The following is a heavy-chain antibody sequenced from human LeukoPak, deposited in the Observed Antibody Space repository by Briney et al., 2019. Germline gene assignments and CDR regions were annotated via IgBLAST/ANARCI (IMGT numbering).Heavy chain of an antibody. CDR3: VKKGNSWSPRFDP. CDR2: ISASGDST. D-gene: IGHD6-13*01. V-gene: IGHV3-23*01. CDR1: GFTFSRSD. J-gene: IGHJ5*02. Sequence: HSGGSLRLSCEASGFTFSRSDMIWVRQAPGKGLEWVSIISASGDSTFYADSVRGRFTISRDNSENILYLQLSSLRAEDAAVYHCVKKGNSWSPRFDPWGQGTLVTVSS.